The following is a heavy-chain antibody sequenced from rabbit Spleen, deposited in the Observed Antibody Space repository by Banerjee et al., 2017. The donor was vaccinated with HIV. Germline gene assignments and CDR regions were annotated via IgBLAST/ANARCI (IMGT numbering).Heavy chain of an antibody. CDR2: IYGGSGGAT. V-gene: IGHV1S45*01. D-gene: IGHD6-1*01. CDR3: ARGYGDGYDTYVSAFDL. J-gene: IGHJ4*01. CDR1: GFSFSSSYW. Sequence: QEQLMESGGGLVQPEGSLTLTCTASGFSFSSSYWICWVRQAPGKGLEWIACIYGGSGGATYYASWAKGRFTISKTSSTTVTLQMPSLTGADTATYFCARGYGDGYDTYVSAFDLWGPGTLVTVS.